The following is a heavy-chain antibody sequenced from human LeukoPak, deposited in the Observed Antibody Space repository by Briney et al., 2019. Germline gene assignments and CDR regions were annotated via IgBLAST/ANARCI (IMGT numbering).Heavy chain of an antibody. V-gene: IGHV4-34*01. CDR1: GVSFSGDY. D-gene: IGHD3-3*01. J-gene: IGHJ5*02. CDR3: ARIPVLRFLEWLFPSDSRFDP. CDR2: INLSGST. Sequence: PETLSLTCAVYGVSFSGDYWGCVRERPGKGLEWIGEINLSGSTYYNPSLKSRVTISVDPSKNQLSLNLSSVTAAHTAVYYCARIPVLRFLEWLFPSDSRFDPWGQGTLVTVSS.